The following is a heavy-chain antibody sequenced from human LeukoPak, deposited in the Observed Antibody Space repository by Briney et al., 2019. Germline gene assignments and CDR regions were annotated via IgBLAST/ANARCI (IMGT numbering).Heavy chain of an antibody. CDR1: GYTFTGYY. D-gene: IGHD5-18*01. V-gene: IGHV1-2*06. CDR2: VNPNNGVP. CDR3: AREVGYSISYYGRSDP. Sequence: GASVKVSCKASGYTFTGYYMHWVRQAPGQGLEWKGRVNPNNGVPNYAQKFQGRVTMTRDTAISTFYMELNSLRSDDTAVSFCAREVGYSISYYGRSDPWGQGTLVIVSS. J-gene: IGHJ5*02.